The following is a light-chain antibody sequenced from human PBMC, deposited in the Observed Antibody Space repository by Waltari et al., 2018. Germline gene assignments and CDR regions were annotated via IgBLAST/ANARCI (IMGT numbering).Light chain of an antibody. CDR3: QQYNNWPPGT. CDR1: QSVSSN. Sequence: IVMTQSPATLSVSPGEGATLPCRASQSVSSNLAWYKQKPGQAPRLLIYGASPRATGIPARFSGSGSGTEFTLTISSLQSEDFAVYYCQQYNNWPPGTFGQGTKVEIK. J-gene: IGKJ1*01. V-gene: IGKV3-15*01. CDR2: GAS.